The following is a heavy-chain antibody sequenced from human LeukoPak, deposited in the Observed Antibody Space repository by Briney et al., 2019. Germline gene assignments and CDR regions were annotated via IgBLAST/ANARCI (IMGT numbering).Heavy chain of an antibody. V-gene: IGHV3-23*01. CDR3: AKDCGASCNSRTEGPFDV. CDR2: ISGGGRDT. D-gene: IGHD2-15*01. CDR1: GFTFRSLG. Sequence: PGGSLRLSCAASGFTFRSLGMSWVRQAPGKGLEWVSAISGGGRDTYYTDSVKGRFTISRDNSKNTLYLQLNSLRADDTAVYYCAKDCGASCNSRTEGPFDVWGQGTMVTISS. J-gene: IGHJ3*01.